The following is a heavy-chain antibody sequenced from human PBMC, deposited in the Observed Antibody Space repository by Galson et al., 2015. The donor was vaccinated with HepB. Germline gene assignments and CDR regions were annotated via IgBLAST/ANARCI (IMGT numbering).Heavy chain of an antibody. CDR3: ARVAVAGNFDY. Sequence: SLRLSCAASGFTFSSNAMHWVRQAPGKGLEYVSAISSNGDSTYYANSVKGRFTISRDNSKNTLYLQMGSLRVEDMAVYYCARVAVAGNFDYWGQGTLVTVSS. J-gene: IGHJ4*02. CDR1: GFTFSSNA. CDR2: ISSNGDST. D-gene: IGHD6-19*01. V-gene: IGHV3-64*01.